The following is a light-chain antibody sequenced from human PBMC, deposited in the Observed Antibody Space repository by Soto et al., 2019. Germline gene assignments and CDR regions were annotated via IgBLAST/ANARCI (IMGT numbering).Light chain of an antibody. V-gene: IGKV1-39*01. CDR2: AAS. J-gene: IGKJ4*01. Sequence: DIQMTQSPSSLSASVGDRVTITCRASQSISSYLNWYQQKPGKAPKLLIYAASSLQSGFPSRFSGSGSGTDFTLTISSLQPEDFATYYCRQSYSTPLTFGGGTKV. CDR3: RQSYSTPLT. CDR1: QSISSY.